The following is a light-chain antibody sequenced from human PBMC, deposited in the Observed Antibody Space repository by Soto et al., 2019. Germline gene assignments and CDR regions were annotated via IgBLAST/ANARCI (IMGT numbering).Light chain of an antibody. CDR3: QQYDTSPPLT. CDR1: QSVSSNY. V-gene: IGKV3-20*01. J-gene: IGKJ4*01. CDR2: GAS. Sequence: IVLTQSPGTLSLSPGDRATLSCRASQSVSSNYLGWYQQKPGQAPRLLLYGASSRAIGIPDRFSGSGSGTDFTLTISRLEPEDFAVYYCQQYDTSPPLTFRGGTKVEIK.